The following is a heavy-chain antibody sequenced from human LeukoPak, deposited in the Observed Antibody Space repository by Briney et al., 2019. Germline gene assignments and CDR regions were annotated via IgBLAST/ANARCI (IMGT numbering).Heavy chain of an antibody. CDR2: IYHSGST. CDR3: ARENCSSTSCYFHSYNWFDP. V-gene: IGHV4-38-2*02. J-gene: IGHJ5*02. Sequence: PSETLSLTCAVSGYSISSGYYWGWIRQPPGKGLEWIGSIYHSGSTYYNPSLKSRVTISVDTSKNQFSLKLSSVTAADTAVYHCARENCSSTSCYFHSYNWFDPWGQGTLVTVSS. CDR1: GYSISSGYY. D-gene: IGHD2-2*01.